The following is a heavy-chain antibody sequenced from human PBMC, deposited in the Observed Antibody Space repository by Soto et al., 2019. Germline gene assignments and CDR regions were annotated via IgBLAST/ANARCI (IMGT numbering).Heavy chain of an antibody. J-gene: IGHJ4*02. CDR3: ARGDQLLLY. CDR2: IYYSGST. CDR1: GGSVSSDSYY. D-gene: IGHD1-26*01. V-gene: IGHV4-61*01. Sequence: SETLSLTCTVSGGSVSSDSYYWIWIRQPPGKGLEWIGYIYYSGSTNYNPSLKSRVTISIDTSKNQFSLKLTSVTAADTAVYYCARGDQLLLYWGQGTPVTVSS.